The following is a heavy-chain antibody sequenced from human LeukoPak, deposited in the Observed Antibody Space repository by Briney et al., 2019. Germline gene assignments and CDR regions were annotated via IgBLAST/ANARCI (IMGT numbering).Heavy chain of an antibody. J-gene: IGHJ3*02. CDR2: ISWNSGSI. CDR3: ARALREQQLVRDDAFDI. V-gene: IGHV3-9*01. D-gene: IGHD6-13*01. Sequence: PGRSLRLSCAASGFTFDDYAMHWVRQAPGKGLEWVSGISWNSGSIGYADSVKGRFTISRDNAKNSLYLQMNSLRAEDTALYYCARALREQQLVRDDAFDIWGQGTMVTVSS. CDR1: GFTFDDYA.